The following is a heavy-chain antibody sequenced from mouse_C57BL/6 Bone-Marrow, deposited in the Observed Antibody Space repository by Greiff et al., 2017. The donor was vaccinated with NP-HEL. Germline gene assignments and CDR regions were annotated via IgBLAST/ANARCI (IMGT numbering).Heavy chain of an antibody. Sequence: QVQLQQPGTELVKPGASVKLSCKASGYTFTSYWMHWVKQRPGQGLEWIGNINPSNGGTNYNEKFKSKATLTVDKSSSTAYMQLSSLTSEDSAVYYCAMIFITTVVSPSYFDYWGQGTTLTVSS. V-gene: IGHV1-53*01. CDR3: AMIFITTVVSPSYFDY. J-gene: IGHJ2*01. D-gene: IGHD1-1*01. CDR2: INPSNGGT. CDR1: GYTFTSYW.